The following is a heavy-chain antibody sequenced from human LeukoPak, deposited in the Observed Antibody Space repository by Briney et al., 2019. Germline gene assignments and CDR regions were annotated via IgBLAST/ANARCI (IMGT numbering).Heavy chain of an antibody. D-gene: IGHD3-3*01. V-gene: IGHV1-46*01. CDR3: ARDLTTIFGVVIGAFDI. CDR1: GYTFTSYY. CDR2: INPSGGST. J-gene: IGHJ3*02. Sequence: GASVKASCKASGYTFTSYYMHWVRQAPGQGLEWMGIINPSGGSTSYAQKFQGRVTMTRDTSTSTVYMELSSLRSEDTAVYYCARDLTTIFGVVIGAFDIWGQGTMVTVSS.